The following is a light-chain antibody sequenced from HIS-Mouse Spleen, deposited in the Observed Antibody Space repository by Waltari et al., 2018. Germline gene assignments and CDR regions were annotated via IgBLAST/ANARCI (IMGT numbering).Light chain of an antibody. CDR3: SSYTSSSTLEV. CDR2: EVS. CDR1: SRYVGGYNY. J-gene: IGLJ2*01. Sequence: QSALTQPASVSGSPGQSITISCTGTSRYVGGYNYVSWYQQHPGKAPKLMIYEVSNRPSGVSNRFSGSKSGNTASLTISGLQAEDEADYYCSSYTSSSTLEVFGGGTKLTVL. V-gene: IGLV2-14*01.